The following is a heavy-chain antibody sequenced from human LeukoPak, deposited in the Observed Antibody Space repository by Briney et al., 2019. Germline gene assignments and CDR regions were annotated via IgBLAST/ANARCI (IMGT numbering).Heavy chain of an antibody. V-gene: IGHV3-66*01. CDR1: GFTVSSNY. CDR2: IYSDGST. Sequence: GGSPRLSCAASGFTVSSNYMSWVRQAPGKGLEWVTVIYSDGSTYYADSVKGRFTISRDNSKNTLYLQMNSLRAEDMAVYYCARDRRGDYRPSYFDYWGQGTLVTVSS. CDR3: ARDRRGDYRPSYFDY. J-gene: IGHJ4*02. D-gene: IGHD4-17*01.